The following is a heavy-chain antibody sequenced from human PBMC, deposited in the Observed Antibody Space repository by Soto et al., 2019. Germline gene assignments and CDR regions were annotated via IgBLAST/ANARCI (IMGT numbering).Heavy chain of an antibody. CDR1: GGTFSSYT. CDR2: IIPILGIA. D-gene: IGHD6-6*01. V-gene: IGHV1-69*02. J-gene: IGHJ4*02. Sequence: QVQLVQSGAEVKKPGSSVKVSCKASGGTFSSYTISWVRQAPGQGLEWMGRIIPILGIANYAQKFQGRVTITADKAASTASMWMSSLRYEDTDVSSCARGKESSSSAYWGQGTLVTVSS. CDR3: ARGKESSSSAY.